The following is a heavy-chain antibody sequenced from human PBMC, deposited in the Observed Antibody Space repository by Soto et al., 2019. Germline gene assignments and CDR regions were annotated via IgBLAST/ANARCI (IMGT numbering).Heavy chain of an antibody. Sequence: PGGSLRLSCAASGFTFSGSAMHWVRQASGKGLEWVGRIRSKANSYATAYAASVKGRFTISRDDSKNTAYLQMNSPKTEDTAVYYCTTDKGYSSGWYPWFDPWGQGTLVTVSS. CDR3: TTDKGYSSGWYPWFDP. CDR2: IRSKANSYAT. V-gene: IGHV3-73*01. CDR1: GFTFSGSA. J-gene: IGHJ5*02. D-gene: IGHD6-19*01.